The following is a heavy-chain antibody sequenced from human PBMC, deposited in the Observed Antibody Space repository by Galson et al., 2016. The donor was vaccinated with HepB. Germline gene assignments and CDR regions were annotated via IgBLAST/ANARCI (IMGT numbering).Heavy chain of an antibody. Sequence: SLRLSCAASGFTFSSFGMHWVRQAPGKGLEWLAVIEYDGNKKYYADSVKGRFTISRDNSKKTLYLQMSRLRAEDTAIYFCARDKSAGGILGMDVWGQGTTVTVS. CDR1: GFTFSSFG. J-gene: IGHJ6*02. CDR3: ARDKSAGGILGMDV. CDR2: IEYDGNKK. V-gene: IGHV3-33*01. D-gene: IGHD6-13*01.